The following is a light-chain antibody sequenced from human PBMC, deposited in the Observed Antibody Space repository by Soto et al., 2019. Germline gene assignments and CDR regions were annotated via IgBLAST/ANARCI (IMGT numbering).Light chain of an antibody. Sequence: QSALTQPASVSGSPGQSITISCTGTSSDVGGYNYVSWYQHHPGKAPKLMIYDVSNRPSGVSNRFSGSKSGNTASLTISGLQAEDEADYYCNSYTTSTTDVFGTGTQLTVL. CDR2: DVS. CDR1: SSDVGGYNY. J-gene: IGLJ1*01. V-gene: IGLV2-14*03. CDR3: NSYTTSTTDV.